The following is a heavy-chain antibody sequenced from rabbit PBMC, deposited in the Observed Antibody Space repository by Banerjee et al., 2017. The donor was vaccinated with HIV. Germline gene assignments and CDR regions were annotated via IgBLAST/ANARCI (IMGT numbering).Heavy chain of an antibody. CDR2: INTGSGSI. Sequence: QEQLEESGGGLVKPEGSLTLTCKASGFDLSSYYYMCWVRQAPGKGLEWIGCINTGSGSIYYASWAKGRFAISKTSSTTVTLQMTSLTAADTATYFCARVVAGTNGYKLWGPGTLVTVS. CDR3: ARVVAGTNGYKL. J-gene: IGHJ4*01. D-gene: IGHD4-2*01. CDR1: GFDLSSYYY. V-gene: IGHV1S45*01.